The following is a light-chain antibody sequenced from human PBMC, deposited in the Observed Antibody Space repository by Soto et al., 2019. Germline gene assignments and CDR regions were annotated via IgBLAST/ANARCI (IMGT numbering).Light chain of an antibody. CDR3: QQANSFPLT. V-gene: IGKV1D-12*01. J-gene: IGKJ4*01. CDR2: GAT. Sequence: DIQMTQSPSSVSASVGDRVTITCRASQGINSWLAWYQQKPGKAPKLLIYGATNLRTGVPSRFSGSESGTDFSLTISSLQPEDFATYYCQQANSFPLTFGGGTKVDIK. CDR1: QGINSW.